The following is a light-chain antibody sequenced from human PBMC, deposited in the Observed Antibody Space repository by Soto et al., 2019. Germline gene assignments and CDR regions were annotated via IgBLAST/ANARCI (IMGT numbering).Light chain of an antibody. CDR3: HLCDNFPRT. J-gene: IGKJ1*01. CDR1: QSVSSTY. CDR2: GAS. V-gene: IGKV3-20*01. Sequence: EIVLTQSPGTLSLSPGERATLSCRASQSVSSTYLAWYQHTPGQAPRRLIYGASTWATGIPDRFSGSGSGTDFTLTISRLEPEDFAVYYCHLCDNFPRTFGQGTKVEIK.